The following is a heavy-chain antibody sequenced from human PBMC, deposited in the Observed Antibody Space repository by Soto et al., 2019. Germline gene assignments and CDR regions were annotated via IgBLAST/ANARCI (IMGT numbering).Heavy chain of an antibody. CDR3: AKDPTIFGVAIFDY. D-gene: IGHD3-3*01. V-gene: IGHV3-23*01. CDR1: GFTFSSYA. Sequence: GGSLRLSCAASGFTFSSYALSWVRQAPGKGLEWVSTISGSAGSTYYADSVKGRFTISRDNSKNTVFLQMNSLRAEDTAVYYCAKDPTIFGVAIFDYWGQGTLVTVSS. CDR2: ISGSAGST. J-gene: IGHJ4*02.